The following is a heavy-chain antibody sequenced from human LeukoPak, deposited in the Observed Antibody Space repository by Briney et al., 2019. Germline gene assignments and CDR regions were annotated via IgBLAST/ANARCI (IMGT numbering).Heavy chain of an antibody. CDR2: IYTSGST. CDR1: GYSISSGYY. J-gene: IGHJ5*02. Sequence: PSETLSLTCTVSGYSISSGYYWSWIRQPAGKGLEWIGRIYTSGSTNYNPSLKSRVTMSVDTSKNQFSLKLSTVTAADTAVYYCARGGGTWFDPWGQGTLVTVSS. V-gene: IGHV4-4*07. D-gene: IGHD1-1*01. CDR3: ARGGGTWFDP.